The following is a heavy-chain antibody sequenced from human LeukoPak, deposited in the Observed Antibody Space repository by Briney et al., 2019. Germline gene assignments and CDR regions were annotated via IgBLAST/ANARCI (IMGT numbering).Heavy chain of an antibody. Sequence: PSEALSLTCTVSGGAVSSGSYYWSWIRQPPGKGLEWVGYSYYSGSTNYNPSLKSRVTISVDTSKNQFSLKLSSVTAADTAVYYCARANYDFWSGYYYYYGMDVWGQGTTVTVSS. D-gene: IGHD3-3*01. CDR2: SYYSGST. V-gene: IGHV4-61*01. CDR3: ARANYDFWSGYYYYYGMDV. J-gene: IGHJ6*02. CDR1: GGAVSSGSYY.